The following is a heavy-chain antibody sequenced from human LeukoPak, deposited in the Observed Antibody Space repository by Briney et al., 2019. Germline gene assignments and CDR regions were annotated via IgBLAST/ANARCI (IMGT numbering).Heavy chain of an antibody. CDR2: ISGSGGST. J-gene: IGHJ6*03. CDR3: EKRPYYSYYCMDV. CDR1: GFTFSSYA. Sequence: GGSLRLSCAASGFTFSSYAMSWVRQAPGKGLEWVSAISGSGGSTYYADSVKGRFTISRSNSKNTLYLQLNSLRAEDTAVYYCEKRPYYSYYCMDVWRKGNTVIVSS. V-gene: IGHV3-23*01.